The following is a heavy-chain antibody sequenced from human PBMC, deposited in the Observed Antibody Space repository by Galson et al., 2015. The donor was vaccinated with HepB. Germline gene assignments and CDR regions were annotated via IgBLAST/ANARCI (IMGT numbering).Heavy chain of an antibody. Sequence: SVKVSCKASGYTFTSYAMHWVRQAPGQRLEWMGWINAGNGNTKYSQKFQGRVTITRDTSASTAYMELSSLRSEDTAVYYCARARGAAGRVDPWGQGTLVTVSS. CDR1: GYTFTSYA. CDR2: INAGNGNT. J-gene: IGHJ5*02. V-gene: IGHV1-3*01. CDR3: ARARGAAGRVDP. D-gene: IGHD6-13*01.